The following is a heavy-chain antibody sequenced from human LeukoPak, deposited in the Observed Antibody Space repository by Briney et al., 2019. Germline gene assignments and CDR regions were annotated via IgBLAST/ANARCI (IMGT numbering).Heavy chain of an antibody. Sequence: GGSLRLSCAASGFTFSSYAMSWVRQAPGKGLEWVSAISGSGGSTYYADSVKGLFTISRDNSKNTLYLQMNSLRAEDTAVYYCAKEGEITIFGVVSALAYRGQGTLVTVSS. CDR1: GFTFSSYA. CDR3: AKEGEITIFGVVSALAY. CDR2: ISGSGGST. D-gene: IGHD3-3*01. V-gene: IGHV3-23*01. J-gene: IGHJ4*02.